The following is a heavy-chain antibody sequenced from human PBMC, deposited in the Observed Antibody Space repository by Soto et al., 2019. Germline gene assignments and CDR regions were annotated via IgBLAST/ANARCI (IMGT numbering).Heavy chain of an antibody. CDR1: GGSISSYY. J-gene: IGHJ4*02. V-gene: IGHV4-59*01. CDR2: IYYSGST. Sequence: PSETLSLTCTVSGGSISSYYWSWIRQPPGKGLEWIGYIYYSGSTNYNPSLKSRDTISVDTSKNQFSLKLSSVTAADTAVYYCARGHDILTGYYPFDYWGQGTLVTVSS. CDR3: ARGHDILTGYYPFDY. D-gene: IGHD3-9*01.